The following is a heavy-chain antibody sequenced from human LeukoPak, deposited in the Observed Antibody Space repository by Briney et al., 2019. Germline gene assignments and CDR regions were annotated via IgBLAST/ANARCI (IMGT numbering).Heavy chain of an antibody. V-gene: IGHV3-43*01. J-gene: IGHJ4*02. D-gene: IGHD1-26*01. CDR1: GFTFDSFS. CDR2: ISWEGGST. Sequence: GGSLRLSCAASGFTFDSFSMHWARQPPGKGLEWVSLISWEGGSTHYADSVKGRFTTSRDNRKNSLFLQMNSLRTEDTALYYCAKGKLVGAEYYFDYWGQGTLVTVSS. CDR3: AKGKLVGAEYYFDY.